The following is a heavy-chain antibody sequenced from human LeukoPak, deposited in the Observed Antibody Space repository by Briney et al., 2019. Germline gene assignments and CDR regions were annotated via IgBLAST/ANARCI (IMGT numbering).Heavy chain of an antibody. CDR2: INHSGST. Sequence: PSETLSLTCTVSRDSMSGYFWTWIRQTPGKGLEWIGEINHSGSTNYNPSLKSRVTISVDTSKNQFSLKLSSVTAADTAVYYCARRQNSVTIFGMIRVGYYYMDVWGKGTTVTVSS. V-gene: IGHV4-34*01. J-gene: IGHJ6*03. CDR1: RDSMSGYF. D-gene: IGHD3-3*01. CDR3: ARRQNSVTIFGMIRVGYYYMDV.